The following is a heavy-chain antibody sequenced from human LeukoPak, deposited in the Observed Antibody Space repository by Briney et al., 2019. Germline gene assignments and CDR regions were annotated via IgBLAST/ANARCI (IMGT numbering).Heavy chain of an antibody. CDR3: ARLPSGYTSSLGVFDY. D-gene: IGHD6-13*01. CDR1: GGSISSSSYY. J-gene: IGHJ4*02. V-gene: IGHV4-39*01. CDR2: IYYNGNT. Sequence: PSETLSLTCTVSGGSISSSSYYWGWIRQPPGKGLEWIGTIYYNGNTYYNPSLKSRVNISEDTSRNQFSLKLSSVTAADTAIYYCARLPSGYTSSLGVFDYWGQGTLVTASS.